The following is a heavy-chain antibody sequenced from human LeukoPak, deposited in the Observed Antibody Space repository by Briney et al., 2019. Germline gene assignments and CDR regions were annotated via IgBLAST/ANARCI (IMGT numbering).Heavy chain of an antibody. V-gene: IGHV1-18*01. CDR3: ARATDYYGSGNYFFDY. Sequence: ASVKVSCKTSDYTFTNYGICWVRQAPGQGLEWMGWISTYNGNTNCAQKLQGRVTMTTDTSTSTAYMELRSLISDDTAVYYCARATDYYGSGNYFFDYWGQGTLVTVSS. CDR2: ISTYNGNT. D-gene: IGHD3-10*01. CDR1: DYTFTNYG. J-gene: IGHJ4*02.